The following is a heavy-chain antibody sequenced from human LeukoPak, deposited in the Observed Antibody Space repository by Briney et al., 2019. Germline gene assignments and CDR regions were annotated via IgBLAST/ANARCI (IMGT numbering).Heavy chain of an antibody. CDR3: ARGCEMATAHDAFDI. Sequence: KPSETLSLTCTVSGGSISSYYWSWIRQPPGKGLEWIGEINHSGSTNYNPSLKSRVTISVDTSKNQFSLKLSSVTAADTAVYYCARGCEMATAHDAFDIWGQGTMVTVSS. V-gene: IGHV4-34*01. CDR2: INHSGST. CDR1: GGSISSYY. J-gene: IGHJ3*02. D-gene: IGHD5-24*01.